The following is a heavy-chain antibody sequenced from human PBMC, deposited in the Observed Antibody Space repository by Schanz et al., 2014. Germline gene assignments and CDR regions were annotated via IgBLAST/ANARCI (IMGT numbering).Heavy chain of an antibody. J-gene: IGHJ4*02. CDR1: GFTLSNSD. V-gene: IGHV3-13*01. D-gene: IGHD1-1*01. CDR3: ARGTDWNLHY. CDR2: IGYLGDT. Sequence: DVQLLESGGGLVQPGGSLRLSCAASGFTLSNSDMHWVRQGTGKGLEWVSTIGYLGDTYYPDSVKGRFTVSRDSGQNSLYLQMTSLRAGDTAVYYCARGTDWNLHYWGQGALVTVSS.